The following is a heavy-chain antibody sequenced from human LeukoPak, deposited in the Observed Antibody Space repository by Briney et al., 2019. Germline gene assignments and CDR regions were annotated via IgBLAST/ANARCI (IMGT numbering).Heavy chain of an antibody. Sequence: SETLSLTCTVSGGSISSYYWSWIRQPPGKGLEWIGYIYTSGSTNYNPSLKSRVTISVDTSKNQFSLKLSSVTAADTAVYYCARLDPSTWFDPWGQGTLVTVSS. CDR1: GGSISSYY. D-gene: IGHD3-9*01. CDR2: IYTSGST. CDR3: ARLDPSTWFDP. J-gene: IGHJ5*02. V-gene: IGHV4-4*09.